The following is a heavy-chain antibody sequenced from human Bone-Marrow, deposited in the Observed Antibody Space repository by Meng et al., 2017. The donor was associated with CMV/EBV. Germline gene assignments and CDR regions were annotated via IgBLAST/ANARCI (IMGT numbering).Heavy chain of an antibody. CDR3: ARGNRGGSSFPFDY. Sequence: GSLSLTCAVYGGSFSGYYWSWIRQPPGKGLEWIGEINHSGSTNYNPSLKSRVTISVDTSKNQFSLKLSSVTAADTAVYYCARGNRGGSSFPFDYWGQGTLVTVSS. D-gene: IGHD6-6*01. CDR2: INHSGST. J-gene: IGHJ4*02. V-gene: IGHV4-34*01. CDR1: GGSFSGYY.